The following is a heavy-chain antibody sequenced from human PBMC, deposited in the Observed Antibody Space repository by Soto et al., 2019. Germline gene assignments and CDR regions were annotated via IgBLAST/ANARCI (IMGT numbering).Heavy chain of an antibody. V-gene: IGHV1-69*13. CDR1: GDTYSIYG. Sequence: SLKLYWKASGDTYSIYGFSWVRQDPGQGPEWIGGIIPILTTPNYAQKFQGRVTIVADESTTTVYMELSSLKFEDTAVYYCATSVGIAPTGEDGMDVWGQGTSVTVS. D-gene: IGHD2-8*02. J-gene: IGHJ6*02. CDR3: ATSVGIAPTGEDGMDV. CDR2: IIPILTTP.